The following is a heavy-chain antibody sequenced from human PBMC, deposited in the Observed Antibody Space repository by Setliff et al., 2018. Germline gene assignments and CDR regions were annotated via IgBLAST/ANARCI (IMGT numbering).Heavy chain of an antibody. Sequence: TLSLTCTVPGGSISDNGYFWGWVRQPPGKGLEWIGNIYFGGNTYFNPSFKSRVTMSIDTSNSQFSLKLSSVTAADTAIYYCARDASASDGRNAFDIWGQGTMVTVSS. V-gene: IGHV4-39*07. CDR3: ARDASASDGRNAFDI. J-gene: IGHJ3*02. D-gene: IGHD1-26*01. CDR2: IYFGGNT. CDR1: GGSISDNGYF.